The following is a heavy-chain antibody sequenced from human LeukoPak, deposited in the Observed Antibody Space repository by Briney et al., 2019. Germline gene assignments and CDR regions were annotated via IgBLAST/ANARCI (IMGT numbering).Heavy chain of an antibody. Sequence: GGSLRLSCAASGFTVSSNYMSWVRQAPGKGLEWVSVIYSGGSTYYADSVKGRFTISRDNSKNTLYLQMNSLRAEDTAVYYCATISGSYSVGYYYYGMDVWGQGTTVTVSS. V-gene: IGHV3-66*01. CDR3: ATISGSYSVGYYYYGMDV. J-gene: IGHJ6*02. CDR2: IYSGGST. CDR1: GFTVSSNY. D-gene: IGHD1-26*01.